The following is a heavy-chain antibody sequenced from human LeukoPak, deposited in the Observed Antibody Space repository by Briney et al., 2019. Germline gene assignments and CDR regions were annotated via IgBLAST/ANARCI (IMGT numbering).Heavy chain of an antibody. J-gene: IGHJ4*02. D-gene: IGHD5-12*01. CDR3: ARAFGGHDEWYYFDY. CDR1: VYTFASYD. V-gene: IGHV1-8*02. Sequence: ASVKVSCKASVYTFASYDINWVRQAPGQGLEWMGWMNPKSGNTDYAQKFQGRFTITINTSISTAYMELSSLRSEDTAVYYCARAFGGHDEWYYFDYWGQGTLVTVSS. CDR2: MNPKSGNT.